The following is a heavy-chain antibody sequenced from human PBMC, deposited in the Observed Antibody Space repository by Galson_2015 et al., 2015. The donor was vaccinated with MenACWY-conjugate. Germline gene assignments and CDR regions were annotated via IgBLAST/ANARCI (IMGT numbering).Heavy chain of an antibody. Sequence: SETLSLTCTVSGYSISSGSFWAWIRQTPGKGLEWLGTTHHTGSTYYNPSLENRVTISLDTSKNQVSLRLNSVTAADSAVYYCARRVRRLTKPFDSWGQGLLVTVSS. V-gene: IGHV4-38-2*02. CDR1: GYSISSGSF. D-gene: IGHD3-10*01. J-gene: IGHJ4*02. CDR2: THHTGST. CDR3: ARRVRRLTKPFDS.